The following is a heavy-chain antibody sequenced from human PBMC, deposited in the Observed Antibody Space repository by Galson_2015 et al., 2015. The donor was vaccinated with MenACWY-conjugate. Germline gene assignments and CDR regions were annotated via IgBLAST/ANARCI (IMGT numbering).Heavy chain of an antibody. Sequence: SLRLSCAASGFTFSSYAMHWVRQAPGKGLEWVAVISYDGSNKYYADSVKGRFTISRDNSKNTLYLQMNSLRAEDTAVYYCARAVHRSSPPRYWGQGTLVTVSS. V-gene: IGHV3-30*04. CDR1: GFTFSSYA. J-gene: IGHJ4*02. CDR3: ARAVHRSSPPRY. D-gene: IGHD6-13*01. CDR2: ISYDGSNK.